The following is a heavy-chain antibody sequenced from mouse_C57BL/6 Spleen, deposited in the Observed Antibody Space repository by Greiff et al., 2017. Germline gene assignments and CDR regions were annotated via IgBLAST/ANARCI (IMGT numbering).Heavy chain of an antibody. J-gene: IGHJ2*01. CDR2: ISDGGSYT. CDR3: ARDRDYYGFDY. V-gene: IGHV5-4*01. CDR1: GFTFSSYA. D-gene: IGHD1-1*01. Sequence: EVQLVESGGGLVKPGGSLKLSCAASGFTFSSYAMSWVRQTPEKRLEWVATISDGGSYTYYPDNVKGRFTISRDNAKNNLYLQMSHLKSEDTAMYYCARDRDYYGFDYWGQGTTLTVSS.